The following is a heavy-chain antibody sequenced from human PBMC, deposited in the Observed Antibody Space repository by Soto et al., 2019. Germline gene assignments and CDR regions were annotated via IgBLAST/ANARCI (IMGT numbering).Heavy chain of an antibody. CDR3: ARGSGIVALPGELEDVKYDY. V-gene: IGHV4-34*01. D-gene: IGHD1-1*01. CDR2: INESGST. Sequence: QVQLQQWGAGLVKPSETLSLSCAVYGQSFSGHSWAWIRQPPGKGLEWIGEINESGSTYYNPSLKSRVTISTDTSKNQCSQKLRSVSAADTAAYFCARGSGIVALPGELEDVKYDYWGQGTLVNVSS. J-gene: IGHJ4*02. CDR1: GQSFSGHS.